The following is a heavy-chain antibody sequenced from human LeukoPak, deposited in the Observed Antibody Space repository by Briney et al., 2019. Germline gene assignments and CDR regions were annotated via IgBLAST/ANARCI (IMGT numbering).Heavy chain of an antibody. Sequence: SVKVSCKASGGTFTSYEISWVRQAPGQGLEWMGGIGPIFGTPNYAQKFQGRVTITADKSTSTTYMELSSLRSDDTAVYYCARSYYDFWSGYVDYWGQGTLVTVSS. J-gene: IGHJ4*02. D-gene: IGHD3-3*01. CDR2: IGPIFGTP. CDR3: ARSYYDFWSGYVDY. CDR1: GGTFTSYE. V-gene: IGHV1-69*06.